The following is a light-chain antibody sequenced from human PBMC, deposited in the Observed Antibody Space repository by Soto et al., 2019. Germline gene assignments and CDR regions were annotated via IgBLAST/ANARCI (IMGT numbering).Light chain of an antibody. CDR1: SGDIGSYNR. CDR2: EVT. CDR3: SSYTSNSRV. J-gene: IGLJ1*01. Sequence: QSALTQPASVSGSPGQSITISCTGTSGDIGSYNRVSWYQQHPGKAPKLIIYEVTDRPSGVSNRFSGSKSGNTASLTISGLQAEDEAEYYCSSYTSNSRVFGTGTKLTVL. V-gene: IGLV2-14*01.